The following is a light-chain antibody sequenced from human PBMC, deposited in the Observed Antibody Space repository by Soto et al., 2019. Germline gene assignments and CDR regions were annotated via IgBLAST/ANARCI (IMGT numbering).Light chain of an antibody. CDR2: GAS. Sequence: IILTQSPASLSISPGERATLSCRARQSVNNNLAWYQQKPGQAPRLLVYGASTRATGIPGRFRGSGSGTEFTLTITSLQSEDCAVYFCQQYNNLPTDTFGDGTQLEIK. CDR1: QSVNNN. CDR3: QQYNNLPTDT. J-gene: IGKJ2*01. V-gene: IGKV3-15*01.